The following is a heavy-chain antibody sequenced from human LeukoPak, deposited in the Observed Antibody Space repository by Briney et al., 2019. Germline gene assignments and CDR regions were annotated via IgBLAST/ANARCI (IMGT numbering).Heavy chain of an antibody. V-gene: IGHV4-61*08. CDR2: IYYSGST. Sequence: SETLSLTCTVSGGSISSGDYYWSWIRQPPGKGLEWIGYIYYSGSTNYNPSLKSRVTISVDTSKNQFSLKLSSVTAADTAVYYCAGSGPSGGGYYFDYWGQGTLVTVSS. D-gene: IGHD3-16*01. J-gene: IGHJ4*02. CDR3: AGSGPSGGGYYFDY. CDR1: GGSISSGDYY.